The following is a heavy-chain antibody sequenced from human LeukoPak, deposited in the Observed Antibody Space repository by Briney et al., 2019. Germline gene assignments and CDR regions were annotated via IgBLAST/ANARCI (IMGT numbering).Heavy chain of an antibody. CDR1: GGSINTYY. Sequence: SETLSLTCTVSGGSINTYYWSWIRQPPGKGLEWIGYIYYSGTPNYNPSLKSRVTISVDTSKNQFSLKLSSVTAADTAVYYCARGNSGWSTSWGPGTLVTVSS. V-gene: IGHV4-59*01. D-gene: IGHD6-19*01. CDR2: IYYSGTP. CDR3: ARGNSGWSTS. J-gene: IGHJ5*02.